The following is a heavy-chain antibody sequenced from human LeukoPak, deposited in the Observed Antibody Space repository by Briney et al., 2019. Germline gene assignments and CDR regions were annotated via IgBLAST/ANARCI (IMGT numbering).Heavy chain of an antibody. CDR2: ISSSSSTI. CDR3: AKSGTWNFDY. D-gene: IGHD1-1*01. J-gene: IGHJ4*02. CDR1: GFTFTTYG. V-gene: IGHV3-48*04. Sequence: GGSLRLSCAASGFTFTTYGMNWIRQAPGKGLEWLSYISSSSSTIYYADSVKGRFTISRDNAKNSLFLQMNSLRAEDTAVYYCAKSGTWNFDYWGQGTLVTVSS.